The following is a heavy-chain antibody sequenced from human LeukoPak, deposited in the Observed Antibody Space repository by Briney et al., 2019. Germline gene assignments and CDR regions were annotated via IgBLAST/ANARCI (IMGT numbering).Heavy chain of an antibody. CDR3: ARNLNMSSSSWYGHYFDY. J-gene: IGHJ4*02. CDR2: ISAYNGNT. D-gene: IGHD6-13*01. Sequence: ASVKVSCKASGYTFTSYGISWVRQAPGQGLEWMGWISAYNGNTNYAQKLQGRVTMTADTSTSTAYMELRSLSSDDTAVYYCARNLNMSSSSWYGHYFDYWGQGTLVTVSS. V-gene: IGHV1-18*01. CDR1: GYTFTSYG.